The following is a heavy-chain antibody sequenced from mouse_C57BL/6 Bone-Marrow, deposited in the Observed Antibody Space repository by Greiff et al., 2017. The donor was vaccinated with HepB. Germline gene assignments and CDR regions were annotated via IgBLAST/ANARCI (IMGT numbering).Heavy chain of an antibody. CDR1: GYTFTSYW. CDR3: ARGDYYGSTLFDY. D-gene: IGHD1-1*01. Sequence: VQLQQPGAELVKPGASVKLSCKASGYTFTSYWMQWVKQRPGQGLEWIGEIDPSDSYTNYNQKFKGKATLTVDTSSSTAYMQLNSLTSEDSAVYYCARGDYYGSTLFDYWGQGTTLTVSS. CDR2: IDPSDSYT. J-gene: IGHJ2*01. V-gene: IGHV1-50*01.